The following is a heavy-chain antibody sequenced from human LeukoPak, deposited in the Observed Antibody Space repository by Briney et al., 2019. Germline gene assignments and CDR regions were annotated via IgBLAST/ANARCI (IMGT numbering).Heavy chain of an antibody. D-gene: IGHD3/OR15-3a*01. CDR3: ARDDFGFSSSPT. Sequence: SETLSLTCTVSGGSISSSSYYWNWIRQPAGKGLEWIGRIYTSGSTNYKPSLKSRLTISLDMSKNHFSLMLSSVTAADTAVYYCARDDFGFSSSPTWGQGTLVTVSS. J-gene: IGHJ5*02. CDR1: GGSISSSSYY. V-gene: IGHV4-61*02. CDR2: IYTSGST.